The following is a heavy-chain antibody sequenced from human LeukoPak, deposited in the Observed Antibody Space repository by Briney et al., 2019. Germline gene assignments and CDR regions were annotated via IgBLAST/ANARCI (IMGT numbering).Heavy chain of an antibody. J-gene: IGHJ1*01. V-gene: IGHV4-59*01. CDR2: IYYSGST. CDR1: GGSISSYY. Sequence: SETLSLTCTVSGGSISSYYWSWLRQPPGKGLEWIGYIYYSGSTNYNPSLKSRVTISVDTSKNQFSLKLNSVTAADTAVYYCAREELRYFDSEYFQHWGQGTLVTVSS. CDR3: AREELRYFDSEYFQH. D-gene: IGHD3-9*01.